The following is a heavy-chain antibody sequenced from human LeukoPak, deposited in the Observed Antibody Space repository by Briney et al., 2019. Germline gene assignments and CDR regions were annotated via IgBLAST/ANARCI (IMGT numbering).Heavy chain of an antibody. CDR2: IYSGGST. J-gene: IGHJ4*02. V-gene: IGHV3-66*02. CDR3: ARGPVRGVTPYYFDY. Sequence: GGSLRLSCAASGFTVSSNYMSWVRQAPGKGLEWVSVIYSGGSTYYADSVKGRFTISRDNSKNTLYLQMGSLRAEDMAVYYCARGPVRGVTPYYFDYWGQGTLVTVSS. D-gene: IGHD3-10*01. CDR1: GFTVSSNY.